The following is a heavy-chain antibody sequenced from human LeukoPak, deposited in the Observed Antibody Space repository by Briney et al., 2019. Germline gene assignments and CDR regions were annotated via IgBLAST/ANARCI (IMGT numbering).Heavy chain of an antibody. J-gene: IGHJ4*02. CDR3: GEDQGEVPVAIDY. CDR2: ISGGGGST. V-gene: IGHV3-23*01. CDR1: GFTFKRYA. Sequence: GGSLRLSCVASGFTFKRYAMNWVRQAPGKGLEWVSDISGGGGSTYYADSVKGRFTISRDNSRNTMYLQMNSLRAEDSAIYYCGEDQGEVPVAIDYWGQGTLVTVSS. D-gene: IGHD2-2*02.